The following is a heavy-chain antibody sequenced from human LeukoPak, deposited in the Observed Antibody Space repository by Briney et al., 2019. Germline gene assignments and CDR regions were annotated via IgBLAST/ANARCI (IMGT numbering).Heavy chain of an antibody. CDR2: ISGSGDNT. D-gene: IGHD3-22*01. J-gene: IGHJ6*02. Sequence: GGSLRLSCAASGFTFSSSAMSWVRQAPGRGLEWVSAISGSGDNTYYAGSVKGRFTIFRDNSKNMLYLQMNSLRAEDTALYYCASQKANFYDSSGDVWGQGTTVTVSS. CDR3: ASQKANFYDSSGDV. V-gene: IGHV3-23*01. CDR1: GFTFSSSA.